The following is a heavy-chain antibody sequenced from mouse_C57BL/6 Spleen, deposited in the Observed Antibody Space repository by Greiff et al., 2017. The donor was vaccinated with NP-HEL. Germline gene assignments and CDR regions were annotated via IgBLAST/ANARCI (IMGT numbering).Heavy chain of an antibody. D-gene: IGHD1-1*01. CDR1: GYAFSSSW. V-gene: IGHV1-82*01. CDR3: ARDLGYGRDYAMDY. CDR2: IYPGDGDT. J-gene: IGHJ4*01. Sequence: VQLQQSGPELVKPGASVKISCKASGYAFSSSWMNWVKQRPGKGLEWIGRIYPGDGDTNYIGKFKGKATLTADKSSSTAYMQLSSLTSEDSAVYFCARDLGYGRDYAMDYWGQGTSVTVSS.